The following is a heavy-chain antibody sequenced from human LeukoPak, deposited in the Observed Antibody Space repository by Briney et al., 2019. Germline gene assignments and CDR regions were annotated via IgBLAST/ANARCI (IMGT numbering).Heavy chain of an antibody. Sequence: SSETLSLTCTVSGGSISSSSYYWGWIRQPPGKGLEWIGSIYYSGSTYYNPSLKSRVTISVDTSKNQFSLKLSSVTAADTAVYYCARMNSHSGYYSYFQHWGQGTLVTVSS. V-gene: IGHV4-39*07. CDR2: IYYSGST. D-gene: IGHD3-22*01. CDR3: ARMNSHSGYYSYFQH. J-gene: IGHJ1*01. CDR1: GGSISSSSYY.